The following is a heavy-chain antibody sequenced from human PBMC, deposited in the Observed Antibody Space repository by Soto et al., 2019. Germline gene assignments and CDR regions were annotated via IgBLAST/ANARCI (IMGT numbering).Heavy chain of an antibody. CDR1: GDTFNFYS. J-gene: IGHJ4*02. Sequence: QVQLVQSGAEVKRPGSSVKVSCKASGDTFNFYSINWVRQAPGLGLEWMGRVNPIVSMSNYAKRFQGSVTMTSDKSTSTAYMELRALRSEDTAIYYCATSYGSGYRAFDYWGQGALVTVSS. V-gene: IGHV1-69*04. CDR2: VNPIVSMS. D-gene: IGHD3-10*01. CDR3: ATSYGSGYRAFDY.